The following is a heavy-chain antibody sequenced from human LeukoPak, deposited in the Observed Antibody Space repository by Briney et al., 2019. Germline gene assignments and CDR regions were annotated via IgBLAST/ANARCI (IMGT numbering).Heavy chain of an antibody. CDR3: ARFSESNWFDP. V-gene: IGHV3-7*03. J-gene: IGHJ5*02. CDR1: GFTFSNYA. D-gene: IGHD6-19*01. CDR2: IKQDGSEK. Sequence: GGSLRLSCAASGFTFSNYAMNWVRQAPGKGLEWVANIKQDGSEKYFVDSVKGRFTISRDNAKNSLYLQMNSLRAEDTAVYYCARFSESNWFDPWGQGTLVTVSS.